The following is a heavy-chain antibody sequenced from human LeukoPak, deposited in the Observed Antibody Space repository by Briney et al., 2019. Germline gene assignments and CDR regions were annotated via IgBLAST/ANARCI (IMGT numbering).Heavy chain of an antibody. Sequence: ASVKVSCKASGYTFTGYYMHWVRQAPGQGLEWMGWINPNSGGTNYAQKFRGRVTMTRDTSISTAYMELSRLRSDDTTVYYCARSWRFCSGDSCYPIDYWGQGTLVTVSS. CDR2: INPNSGGT. CDR3: ARSWRFCSGDSCYPIDY. J-gene: IGHJ4*02. V-gene: IGHV1-2*02. CDR1: GYTFTGYY. D-gene: IGHD2-15*01.